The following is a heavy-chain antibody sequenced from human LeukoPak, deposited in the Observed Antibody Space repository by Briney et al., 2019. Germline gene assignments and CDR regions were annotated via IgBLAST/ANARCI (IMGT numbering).Heavy chain of an antibody. D-gene: IGHD2-8*01. J-gene: IGHJ4*02. CDR3: ARVPYNGGFFDY. V-gene: IGHV1-8*03. CDR2: MNPNSGNT. Sequence: ASVKVSCKASGYTFTSYDINWVRQATGQGLESMGWMNPNSGNTGYAQKFQGRVTITRNTSISTAYMELSSLRSEDTAVYFCARVPYNGGFFDYWGQGTLVSVSS. CDR1: GYTFTSYD.